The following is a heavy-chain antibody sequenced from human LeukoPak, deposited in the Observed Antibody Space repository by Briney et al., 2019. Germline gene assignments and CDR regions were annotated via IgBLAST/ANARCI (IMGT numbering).Heavy chain of an antibody. V-gene: IGHV4-59*01. CDR3: AGRIVGPTHVGAFDI. CDR2: IYYSGST. Sequence: SETLSLTCTVSGGSISSYYWGWIRQPPGKGLEWIGYIYYSGSTNYNPSLKSRVTISVDTSKNQFSLKLSSVTAADTAVYYCAGRIVGPTHVGAFDIWGQGTMVTVSS. J-gene: IGHJ3*02. CDR1: GGSISSYY. D-gene: IGHD1-26*01.